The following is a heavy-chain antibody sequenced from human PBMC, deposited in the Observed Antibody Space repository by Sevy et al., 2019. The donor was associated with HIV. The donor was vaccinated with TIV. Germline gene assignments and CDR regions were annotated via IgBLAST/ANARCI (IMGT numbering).Heavy chain of an antibody. D-gene: IGHD3-22*01. Sequence: GGSLRLSCAVSGFTFSNAWMNWVRHAPGTGLQWVGLIKSKIDGETTDYVAPVKGRFTISRDDSTNTLYLQMNSLKTEDTGVYYCATAPGYYDSAPFDYWGPGTLVTVS. CDR1: GFTFSNAW. J-gene: IGHJ4*02. CDR2: IKSKIDGETT. CDR3: ATAPGYYDSAPFDY. V-gene: IGHV3-15*01.